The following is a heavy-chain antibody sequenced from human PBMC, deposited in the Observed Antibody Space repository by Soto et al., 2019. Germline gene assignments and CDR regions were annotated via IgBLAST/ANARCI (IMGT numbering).Heavy chain of an antibody. Sequence: EPLSITCACVGGWFSESYWTWIRQSPEKGLEWIGEITNRGSNYYTPSLKSRVTISGDTSKNQFSLEVRSVTAADTAVYFCSRGRTAIATGLFDSWGQGTLVTVSA. CDR1: GGWFSESY. D-gene: IGHD4-4*01. CDR2: ITNRGSN. CDR3: SRGRTAIATGLFDS. J-gene: IGHJ5*01. V-gene: IGHV4-34*01.